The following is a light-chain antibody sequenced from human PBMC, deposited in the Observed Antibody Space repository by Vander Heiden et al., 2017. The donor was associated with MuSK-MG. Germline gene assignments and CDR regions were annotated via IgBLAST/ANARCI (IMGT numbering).Light chain of an antibody. V-gene: IGKV3-11*01. Sequence: EVVLTQSPATPSLSPGERATLSCRASQRDSSYLAWYQQKPGQAARLVIHDTPYRANGIPDRFSGSGSGTDFALTISSLKPEDVARFYCQQRSSGPPITFGQGTRVEIK. J-gene: IGKJ5*01. CDR3: QQRSSGPPIT. CDR1: QRDSSY. CDR2: DTP.